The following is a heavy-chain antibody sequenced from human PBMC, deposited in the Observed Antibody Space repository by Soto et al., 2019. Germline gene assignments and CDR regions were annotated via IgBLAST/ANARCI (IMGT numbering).Heavy chain of an antibody. J-gene: IGHJ6*03. Sequence: SETLSLTCTVSGGSISSSSYHWGWIRQPPGKGLEWIGSIYYSGSTYYNPSLKSRVTISVDTSKNQFSLKLSSVTAADTAVYYCARHLGTVTTGGYYYYYYYMDVWGKGTTVTVSS. CDR3: ARHLGTVTTGGYYYYYYYMDV. D-gene: IGHD4-17*01. CDR1: GGSISSSSYH. V-gene: IGHV4-39*01. CDR2: IYYSGST.